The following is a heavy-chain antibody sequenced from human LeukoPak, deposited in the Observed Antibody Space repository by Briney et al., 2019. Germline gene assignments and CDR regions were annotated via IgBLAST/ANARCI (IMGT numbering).Heavy chain of an antibody. CDR3: ARSSPGCFGELWGRPNWFDP. CDR2: IYYSGST. V-gene: IGHV4-39*01. CDR1: GGSISSSSYY. D-gene: IGHD3-10*01. Sequence: SETLSLTCTVSGGSISSSSYYWGWIRQPPGKGLEWIGSIYYSGSTYYTPSLKSRVTISVDTSKNQFPLKLSSVTAADTAVYYCARSSPGCFGELWGRPNWFDPWGQGALVTVSS. J-gene: IGHJ5*02.